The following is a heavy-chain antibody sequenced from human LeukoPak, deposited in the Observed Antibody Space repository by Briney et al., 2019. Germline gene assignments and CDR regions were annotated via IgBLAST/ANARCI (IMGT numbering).Heavy chain of an antibody. Sequence: GGSLRHSCAASGFTFSSYEMNWVRQAPGKGLEWVSNIGTSGSNIYYADSVRGRFTISRDNAKNSLYLQMNSLRAEDTAVYYCASGAQSDYWGQGTLVTVSS. J-gene: IGHJ4*02. CDR3: ASGAQSDY. CDR2: IGTSGSNI. D-gene: IGHD1-26*01. V-gene: IGHV3-48*03. CDR1: GFTFSSYE.